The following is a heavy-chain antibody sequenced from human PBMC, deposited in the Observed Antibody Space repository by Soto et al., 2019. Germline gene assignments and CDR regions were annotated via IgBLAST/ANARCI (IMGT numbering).Heavy chain of an antibody. D-gene: IGHD3-16*01. J-gene: IGHJ4*02. V-gene: IGHV5-51*01. CDR2: IYPGDSDT. CDR3: PRHDTDGNSTGWGGFDY. CDR1: GYSFTSYW. Sequence: PGESLKISCKGSGYSFTSYWIGWVRQMPGKGLEWMGIIYPGDSDTSYSPSFQGQVTISADKSISTAYLQWSSLKAADTARYYGPRHDTDGNSTGWGGFDYWGRGPLVTVS.